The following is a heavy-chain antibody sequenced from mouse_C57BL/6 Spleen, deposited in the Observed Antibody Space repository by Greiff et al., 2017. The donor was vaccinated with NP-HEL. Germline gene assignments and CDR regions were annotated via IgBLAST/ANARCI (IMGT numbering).Heavy chain of an antibody. Sequence: EVMLVESGGGLVQPGGSLKLSCAASGFTFSDYYMYWVRQTPEKRLEWVAYISNGGGSTYYPETVKGRFTISRDNAKNTLYLQMSRLKSEDTAMYYCARQTAQAKYYAMDYWGQGTSVTVSS. CDR2: ISNGGGST. V-gene: IGHV5-12*01. D-gene: IGHD3-2*02. CDR1: GFTFSDYY. J-gene: IGHJ4*01. CDR3: ARQTAQAKYYAMDY.